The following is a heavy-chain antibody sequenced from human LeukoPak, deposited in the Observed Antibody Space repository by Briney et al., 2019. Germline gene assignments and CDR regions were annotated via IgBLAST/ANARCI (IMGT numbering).Heavy chain of an antibody. CDR2: IYYSGST. CDR1: GGSISSYY. J-gene: IGHJ4*02. Sequence: PSETLSLTCTVSGGSISSYYWSWIRQPPGKGLEWIGYIYYSGSTNYNPSLKSRVTISVDKSKNQFSLKLSSVTAADTAVYYCASLSVVPAAPRFFGYWGQGTLVTVSS. D-gene: IGHD2-2*01. CDR3: ASLSVVPAAPRFFGY. V-gene: IGHV4-59*12.